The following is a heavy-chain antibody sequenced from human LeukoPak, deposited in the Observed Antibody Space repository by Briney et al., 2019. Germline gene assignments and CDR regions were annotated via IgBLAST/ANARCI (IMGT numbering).Heavy chain of an antibody. V-gene: IGHV1-18*01. CDR2: ISAYNGNT. Sequence: ASVKVSCKASGYTFTSYGISWVRQAPGQGLEWMGWISAYNGNTNYAQKLQGRVTMTTDTSTSTGYMELRSLRSDHTAVYYCARARSGHYYDSSGYIMDYWGQGTLVTVSS. J-gene: IGHJ4*02. CDR1: GYTFTSYG. CDR3: ARARSGHYYDSSGYIMDY. D-gene: IGHD3-22*01.